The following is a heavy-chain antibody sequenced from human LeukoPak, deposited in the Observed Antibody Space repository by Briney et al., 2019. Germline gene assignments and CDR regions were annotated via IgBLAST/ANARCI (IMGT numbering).Heavy chain of an antibody. D-gene: IGHD6-13*01. Sequence: ASVKVSCKASGYTFTGYYMHWVRQAPGQGLEWMGWINPNSGGTNYAQKFQGRVTMTRDTSISTAYMELSRLRSDDTAVYYCASSIAAATSWFDPWGQGTLVTVSS. CDR1: GYTFTGYY. V-gene: IGHV1-2*02. CDR2: INPNSGGT. J-gene: IGHJ5*02. CDR3: ASSIAAATSWFDP.